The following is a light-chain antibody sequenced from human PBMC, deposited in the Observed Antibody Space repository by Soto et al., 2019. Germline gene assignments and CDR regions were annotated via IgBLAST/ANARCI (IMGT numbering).Light chain of an antibody. V-gene: IGKV3-20*01. CDR3: QHYGSSRT. CDR1: QSVSSD. Sequence: EIVLTQFPGTLSLYPGERATLSCRASQSVSSDLAWYQQKSGQAPRLLIYGASSRATGIPDRFSGSESGTDFTLTISRLEPEDFAVYYCQHYGSSRTFGQGTKVEVK. CDR2: GAS. J-gene: IGKJ1*01.